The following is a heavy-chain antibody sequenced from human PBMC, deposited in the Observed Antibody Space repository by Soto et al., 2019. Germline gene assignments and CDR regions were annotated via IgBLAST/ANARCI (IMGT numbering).Heavy chain of an antibody. Sequence: QVQLQQWGAGLLKPSETLSLTCAVYGGSFSSYYWSWIRQPPGKGLEWIGVINHSGSTNYDPTLKCRVTSSIDTSKNQVSLTLSSVSAADTAVYYCARGEPRFMEWLLLSEYFDPWGQGTLVTVSS. V-gene: IGHV4-34*01. D-gene: IGHD3-3*01. CDR1: GGSFSSYY. CDR2: INHSGST. J-gene: IGHJ5*02. CDR3: ARGEPRFMEWLLLSEYFDP.